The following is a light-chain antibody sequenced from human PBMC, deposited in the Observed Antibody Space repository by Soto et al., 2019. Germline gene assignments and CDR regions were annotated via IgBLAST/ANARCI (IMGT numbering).Light chain of an antibody. CDR2: RAS. CDR1: QSISSW. V-gene: IGKV1-5*03. Sequence: DIQMTQSPSTLSASVGDRVTITCRASQSISSWLAWYQQKPGKAPKLLIYRASNLESGVPPRFSGSGSGTQFTLTISSLQPDDFATYYCQQHSTYSPTFGQGTKVDIK. J-gene: IGKJ1*01. CDR3: QQHSTYSPT.